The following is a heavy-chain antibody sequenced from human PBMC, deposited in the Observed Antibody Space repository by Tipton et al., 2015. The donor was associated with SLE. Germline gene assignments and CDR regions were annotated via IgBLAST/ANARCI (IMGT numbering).Heavy chain of an antibody. CDR2: INPSGGST. CDR3: ARDPGEYCSSSPAFDV. D-gene: IGHD6-6*01. J-gene: IGHJ3*01. V-gene: IGHV1-46*01. CDR1: GYTFTNYY. Sequence: QLVQSGAEVKKPGASVKVSCKASGYTFTNYYMHWVRQAPGQGLEWMGIINPSGGSTSYAQKFQGRVTLTSDTATSTVYMELSSLRAEDTAVYYCARDPGEYCSSSPAFDVWGQGTMVTVSS.